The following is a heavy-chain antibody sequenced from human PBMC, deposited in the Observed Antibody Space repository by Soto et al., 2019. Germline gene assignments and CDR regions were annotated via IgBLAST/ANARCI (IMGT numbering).Heavy chain of an antibody. J-gene: IGHJ4*02. D-gene: IGHD3-22*01. Sequence: SETLSLTWTVSGGSISSSTYYWGWIRQPPGKGLEWIGSVYDSGSTYYNPSLKSRVTISVDTSNNQFSLKLNSVTAAGTAVYYCASHQYYYDSSGYTLDYWGQGTLVTVSS. CDR1: GGSISSSTYY. CDR2: VYDSGST. V-gene: IGHV4-39*01. CDR3: ASHQYYYDSSGYTLDY.